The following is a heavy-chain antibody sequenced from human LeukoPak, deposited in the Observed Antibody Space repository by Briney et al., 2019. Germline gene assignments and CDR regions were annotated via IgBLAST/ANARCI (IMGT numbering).Heavy chain of an antibody. CDR1: GFTFDAYA. CDR3: AKGTYYYDSSGYYYGY. J-gene: IGHJ4*02. Sequence: PGGSLRLSCAASGFTFDAYAMHWVRQAPGKGLEWVSFINGDGGRTYYADSVKGRFTISRDNSKNSLYLQMNSLRTEDTALYYCAKGTYYYDSSGYYYGYWGQGTLVTVSS. CDR2: INGDGGRT. D-gene: IGHD3-22*01. V-gene: IGHV3-43*02.